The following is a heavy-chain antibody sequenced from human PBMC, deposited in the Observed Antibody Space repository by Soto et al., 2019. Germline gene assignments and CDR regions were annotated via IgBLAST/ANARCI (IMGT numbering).Heavy chain of an antibody. J-gene: IGHJ4*02. V-gene: IGHV4-59*08. CDR3: ARRWGRTFDY. D-gene: IGHD7-27*01. Sequence: SETLSLTCPVSGGSISSYYWSWIRQPPGKGLEWIGYIYYSGSTNYNPSLKSRVTISVDTSKNQFSLKLSSVTAADTAVYYCARRWGRTFDYWGQGTLVTVSS. CDR1: GGSISSYY. CDR2: IYYSGST.